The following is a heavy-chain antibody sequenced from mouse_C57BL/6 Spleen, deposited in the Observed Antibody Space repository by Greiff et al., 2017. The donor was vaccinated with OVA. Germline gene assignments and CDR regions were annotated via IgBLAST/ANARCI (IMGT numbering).Heavy chain of an antibody. J-gene: IGHJ2*01. V-gene: IGHV7-3*01. CDR1: GFTFTDYY. CDR3: ARYKLGFYY. D-gene: IGHD4-1*01. CDR2: IRNKANGYTT. Sequence: EVKLMESGGGLVQPGGSLSLSCAASGFTFTDYYMSWVRQPPGKALEWLGFIRNKANGYTTEYSASVKGRFTISRDNSHSILYLQMNALRAEDRATYYCARYKLGFYYWGQGTTLTVSS.